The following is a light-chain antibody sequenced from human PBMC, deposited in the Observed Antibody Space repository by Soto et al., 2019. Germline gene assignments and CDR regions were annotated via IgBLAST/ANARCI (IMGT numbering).Light chain of an antibody. J-gene: IGLJ1*01. CDR1: SSDVGGYNS. CDR2: EVS. V-gene: IGLV2-14*01. CDR3: SSYSSDNTLGV. Sequence: QSVLTQPASVSGSPGQSITISCTGTSSDVGGYNSISWNQQHPGEPPKYMICEVSNRPSGVSNRFSGSKSVNTATLTISGRQADDEADYYCSSYSSDNTLGVFGTGTKVTVL.